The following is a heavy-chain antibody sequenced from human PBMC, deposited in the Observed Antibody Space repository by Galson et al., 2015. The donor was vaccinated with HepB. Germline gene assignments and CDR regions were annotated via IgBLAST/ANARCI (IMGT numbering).Heavy chain of an antibody. Sequence: SVKVSCKASGYTFTSYGISWVRQAPGQGLEWMGSISAYNGATDYAQKLQGRVTMTTDTSTTTAYMELRSLRSDDTAVYYCARAPSHCSSSNCPSNWFDPWGQGTLVTVSS. J-gene: IGHJ5*02. CDR1: GYTFTSYG. CDR3: ARAPSHCSSSNCPSNWFDP. V-gene: IGHV1-18*01. D-gene: IGHD2-2*01. CDR2: ISAYNGAT.